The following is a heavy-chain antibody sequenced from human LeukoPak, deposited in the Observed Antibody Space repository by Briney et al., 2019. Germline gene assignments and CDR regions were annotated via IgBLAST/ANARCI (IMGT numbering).Heavy chain of an antibody. Sequence: PGGSLRLSCAASGFTFRSYDMHWVRQATGKGLEWVSGIGTAGEIYYPGSVKGRFTISRENAKNSLYLQMNSLRAEDMALYYCARGYCSGGSCIHFDYWGQGTLVTVSS. CDR1: GFTFRSYD. J-gene: IGHJ4*02. D-gene: IGHD2-15*01. CDR2: IGTAGEI. V-gene: IGHV3-13*01. CDR3: ARGYCSGGSCIHFDY.